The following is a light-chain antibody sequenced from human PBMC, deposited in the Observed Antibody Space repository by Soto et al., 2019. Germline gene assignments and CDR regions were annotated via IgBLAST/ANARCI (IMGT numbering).Light chain of an antibody. Sequence: EIVLTQSPGTLSLSPGERATLSCRASQSVSSSYLAWYQQKPGQAPGLLISGASSRATGIPDRFSGSGSGTDFTLTISRLEPEDFALYYCQHYGSSPPYTFGQGTKLEIK. CDR2: GAS. CDR3: QHYGSSPPYT. V-gene: IGKV3-20*01. CDR1: QSVSSSY. J-gene: IGKJ2*01.